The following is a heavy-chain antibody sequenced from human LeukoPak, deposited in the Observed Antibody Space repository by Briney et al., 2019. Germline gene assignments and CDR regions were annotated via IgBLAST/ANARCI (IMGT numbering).Heavy chain of an antibody. CDR2: INPNSGGT. D-gene: IGHD1-14*01. CDR1: GYTFTGYY. J-gene: IGHJ4*02. Sequence: ASVKVSCKASGYTFTGYYMHWVRRAPGQGLEWMGWINPNSGGTNYAQKFQGRVTMTRDTSISTAYMELSRLRSDDTAVYYCARVASWEPNFDYWGQGTLVTVSS. V-gene: IGHV1-2*02. CDR3: ARVASWEPNFDY.